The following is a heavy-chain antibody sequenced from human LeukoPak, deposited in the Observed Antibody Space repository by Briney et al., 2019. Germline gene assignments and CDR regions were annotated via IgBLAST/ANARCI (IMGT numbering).Heavy chain of an antibody. V-gene: IGHV4-39*07. CDR1: GGSISSSSYY. J-gene: IGHJ4*02. CDR3: ARVTKDGAAAGLIY. CDR2: SYYSGST. Sequence: PSETLSLTCTVSGGSISSSSYYWGWIRQPPGKGLEWIGSSYYSGSTYYNPSLKSRVTISVDTSKNQFCLKLSSVTAADTAVYYCARVTKDGAAAGLIYWGQGTLVTVSS. D-gene: IGHD6-13*01.